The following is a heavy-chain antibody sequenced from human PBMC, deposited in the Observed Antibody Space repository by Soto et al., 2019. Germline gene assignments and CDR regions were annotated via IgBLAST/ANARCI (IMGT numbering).Heavy chain of an antibody. J-gene: IGHJ5*02. D-gene: IGHD2-2*02. CDR1: GGSFSGYY. CDR2: INHSGST. CDR3: ARGNLGYCSSTSCYIGWSDP. Sequence: PSETLSLTCAVYGGSFSGYYWSWIRQPPGKGLDWIGEINHSGSTNYNPSLKSRVTISVDTSKNQFSLKLSSVTAADTAVYYCARGNLGYCSSTSCYIGWSDPWGQGTLVTVSS. V-gene: IGHV4-34*01.